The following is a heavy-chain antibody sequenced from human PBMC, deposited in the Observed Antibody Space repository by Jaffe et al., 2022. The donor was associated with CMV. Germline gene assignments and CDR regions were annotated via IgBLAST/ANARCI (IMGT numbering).Heavy chain of an antibody. CDR3: ARSSTQPYYFDY. J-gene: IGHJ4*02. D-gene: IGHD2-2*01. CDR1: GFTFSSYS. V-gene: IGHV3-21*01. Sequence: EVQLVESGGGLVKPGGSLRLSCAASGFTFSSYSMNWVRQAPGKGLEWVSSISSSSSYIYYADSVKGRFTISRDNAKNSLYLQMNSLRAEDTAVYYCARSSTQPYYFDYWGQGTLVTVSS. CDR2: ISSSSSYI.